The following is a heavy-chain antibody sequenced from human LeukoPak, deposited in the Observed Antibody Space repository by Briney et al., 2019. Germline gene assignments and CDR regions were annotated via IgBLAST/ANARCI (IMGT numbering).Heavy chain of an antibody. CDR1: GFTFSNYG. CDR2: ISGTTGDT. CDR3: ATAIFDGNDY. J-gene: IGHJ4*02. Sequence: GGSLRLSCVASGFTFSNYGMMWVRQAPGKGLEWVSSISGTTGDTYYVDSVKGRFTLSRDNSKNTLHLQINHLRVEDTAVYYCATAIFDGNDYWGQGTLVTVSS. D-gene: IGHD3-3*01. V-gene: IGHV3-23*01.